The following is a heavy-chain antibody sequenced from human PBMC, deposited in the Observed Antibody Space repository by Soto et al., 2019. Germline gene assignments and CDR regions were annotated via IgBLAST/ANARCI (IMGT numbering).Heavy chain of an antibody. D-gene: IGHD3-10*01. J-gene: IGHJ6*03. Sequence: SETLSLTCTVSGGSISSYYWSWIRQPPGKGLEWIGYIYYSGSTNYNPSLKSRVTISVDTSKNQFSLKLSSVTAADTAVYYCARGYYYGSGSYPGGYYYYYMDVWGKGTTVTAP. CDR3: ARGYYYGSGSYPGGYYYYYMDV. CDR1: GGSISSYY. V-gene: IGHV4-59*01. CDR2: IYYSGST.